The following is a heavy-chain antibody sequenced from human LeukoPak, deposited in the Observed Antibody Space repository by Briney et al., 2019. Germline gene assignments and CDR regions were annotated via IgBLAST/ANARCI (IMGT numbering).Heavy chain of an antibody. CDR3: ARWGSGSPSDYYYYYYMDV. D-gene: IGHD3-10*01. V-gene: IGHV4-34*01. J-gene: IGHJ6*03. CDR1: GGSFSGYY. Sequence: PSETLSLTCAVYGGSFSGYYWSWIRQPPGKGLEWIGEINHSGSTNYNPSLKSRVPISVDTSKNEFSLKLRSVTAADTAVYYCARWGSGSPSDYYYYYYMDVWGKGTTVTVSS. CDR2: INHSGST.